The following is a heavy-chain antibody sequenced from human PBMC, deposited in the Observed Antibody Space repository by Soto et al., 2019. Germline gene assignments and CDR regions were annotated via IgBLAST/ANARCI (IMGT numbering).Heavy chain of an antibody. Sequence: GESLKISCKGSGYSFTSYWISWVRQMPGKGLEWMGRIDPSDSYTNYSPSFQGHVTISADKSISTAYLQWSSLKASDTAMYYCARQELGSGSYYPNWFDPWGQGTLVTVSS. CDR1: GYSFTSYW. V-gene: IGHV5-10-1*01. J-gene: IGHJ5*02. CDR3: ARQELGSGSYYPNWFDP. D-gene: IGHD3-10*01. CDR2: IDPSDSYT.